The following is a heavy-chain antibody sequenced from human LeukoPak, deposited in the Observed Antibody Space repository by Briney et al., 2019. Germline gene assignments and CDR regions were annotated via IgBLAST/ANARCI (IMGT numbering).Heavy chain of an antibody. CDR3: ARAPYYDFWSSYPTKLRANWFDP. Sequence: PSETLSLTCAVHGGSFSGHYWSWIRQPPGKGLEWIGEINHSGSTNYNPSLKSRVTISVDTSKNQFSLKLSSVTAADTAVYYCARAPYYDFWSSYPTKLRANWFDPWGQGTLVTVSS. D-gene: IGHD3-3*01. CDR1: GGSFSGHY. V-gene: IGHV4-34*01. J-gene: IGHJ5*02. CDR2: INHSGST.